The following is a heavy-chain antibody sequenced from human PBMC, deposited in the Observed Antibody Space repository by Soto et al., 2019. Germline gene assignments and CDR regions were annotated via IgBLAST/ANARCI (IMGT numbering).Heavy chain of an antibody. CDR1: GFTFSSYG. CDR3: ARVGGIVATRLLGMDV. D-gene: IGHD5-12*01. J-gene: IGHJ6*02. V-gene: IGHV3-33*01. Sequence: PGGSLRLSCAASGFTFSSYGMHWVRQAPGKGLEWVAVIWYDGSNKYYADSVKGRFTISRDNSKNTLYLQMNSLRAEDTAVYYCARVGGIVATRLLGMDVWGQGTTVTVSS. CDR2: IWYDGSNK.